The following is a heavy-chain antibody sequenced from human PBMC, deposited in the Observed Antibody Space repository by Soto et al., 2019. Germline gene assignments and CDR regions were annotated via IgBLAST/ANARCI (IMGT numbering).Heavy chain of an antibody. D-gene: IGHD1-7*01. Sequence: QVQLVQSGAEVKKPGASVKVSCKASGYTFTSYGISWVRQAPGQGLVWLGRISAYNGNTNYAQKLQGRVTMTTDTSTSTAYMELRSLRSDDTAVYYCARDRGYNWNYGGFDPWGQGTLVTVSS. CDR1: GYTFTSYG. CDR3: ARDRGYNWNYGGFDP. J-gene: IGHJ5*02. V-gene: IGHV1-18*01. CDR2: ISAYNGNT.